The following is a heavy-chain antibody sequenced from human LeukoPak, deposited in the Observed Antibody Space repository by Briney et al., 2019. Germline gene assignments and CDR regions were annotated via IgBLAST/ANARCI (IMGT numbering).Heavy chain of an antibody. D-gene: IGHD6-13*01. CDR2: IYYSGST. V-gene: IGHV4-59*01. CDR1: GGSISSYY. Sequence: SETLSLTCTVSGGSISSYYWSWIRQPPGKGLEWIGYIYYSGSTNYNPSLKSRVTISVDTSKNQFSLKLSSVTAADTAVYYCAIVKSSWGLNWFDPWGQGTLVTVSS. CDR3: AIVKSSWGLNWFDP. J-gene: IGHJ5*02.